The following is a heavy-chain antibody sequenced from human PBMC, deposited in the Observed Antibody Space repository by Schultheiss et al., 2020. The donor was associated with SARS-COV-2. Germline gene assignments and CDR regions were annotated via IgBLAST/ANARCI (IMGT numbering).Heavy chain of an antibody. CDR3: ARSGIFWYFDL. CDR1: GGSISSSSYY. CDR2: FYTIGST. J-gene: IGHJ2*01. V-gene: IGHV4-61*02. D-gene: IGHD1-14*01. Sequence: SETLSLTCTVSGGSISSSSYYWSWIRQPAGKGLEWIGRFYTIGSTYYNPSLKSRVTISVDTSKNQFSLKLSSVTAADTAVYYCARSGIFWYFDLWGRGTLVTVSS.